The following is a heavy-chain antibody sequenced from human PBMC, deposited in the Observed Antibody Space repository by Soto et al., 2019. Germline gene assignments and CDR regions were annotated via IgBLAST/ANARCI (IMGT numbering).Heavy chain of an antibody. CDR2: TSYDGSNN. J-gene: IGHJ4*02. D-gene: IGHD3-16*01. CDR3: ARWGTTGGLDV. Sequence: QVQLVESGGGVVQPGTSLRLSCVGSGFTFRSYVIHWVRQAPGKGLEWVALTSYDGSNNFYGDSVNGRFTISRHNSRNTVELQMDSLRFEDTALYYCARWGTTGGLDVWGQGILVSVSS. V-gene: IGHV3-33*05. CDR1: GFTFRSYV.